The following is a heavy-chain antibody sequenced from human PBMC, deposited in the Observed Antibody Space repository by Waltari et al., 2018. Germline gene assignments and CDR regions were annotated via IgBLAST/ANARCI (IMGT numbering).Heavy chain of an antibody. Sequence: EGQVVESGGGLVQPGGSLRLSCAASGFTFSSHWMSWVGQAPGKGREWVANINQAGNDKYYVGSVKGRFTVSRDNAKNSLYLQMNSLRAKDTAVYYCARDANWGRCCDYWGQGTPVIVSS. CDR2: INQAGNDK. D-gene: IGHD7-27*01. J-gene: IGHJ4*02. CDR3: ARDANWGRCCDY. CDR1: GFTFSSHW. V-gene: IGHV3-7*01.